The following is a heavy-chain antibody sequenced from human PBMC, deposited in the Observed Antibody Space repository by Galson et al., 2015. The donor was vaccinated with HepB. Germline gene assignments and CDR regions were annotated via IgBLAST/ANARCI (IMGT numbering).Heavy chain of an antibody. CDR1: GFTFSDYY. D-gene: IGHD3-22*01. V-gene: IGHV3-11*05. J-gene: IGHJ4*02. CDR3: AKDKYYDSSGYGDY. Sequence: SLRLSCAASGFTFSDYYMSWIRQAPGKGLEWVSYISSSSSYTNYADSVKGRFTISRDNSKNTLYLQMNSLRAEDTAVYYCAKDKYYDSSGYGDYWGQGTLVTVSS. CDR2: ISSSSSYT.